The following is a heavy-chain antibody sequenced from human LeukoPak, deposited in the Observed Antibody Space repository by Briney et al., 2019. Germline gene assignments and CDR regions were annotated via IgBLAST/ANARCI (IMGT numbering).Heavy chain of an antibody. CDR2: FDPEDGET. Sequence: ASVKVSCKVSGYTLTELFMHWVRQAPGKGLEWMGGFDPEDGETIYAQKFQGRVTMTEDTSTDTAYMELSSLRSEDTAVYYCATQSAKTYSSGWYDFDYWGQGTLVTVSS. D-gene: IGHD6-19*01. CDR1: GYTLTELF. V-gene: IGHV1-24*01. CDR3: ATQSAKTYSSGWYDFDY. J-gene: IGHJ4*02.